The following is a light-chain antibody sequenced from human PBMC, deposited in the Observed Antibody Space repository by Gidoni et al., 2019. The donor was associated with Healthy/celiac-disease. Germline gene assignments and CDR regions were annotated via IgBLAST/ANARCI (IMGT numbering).Light chain of an antibody. CDR1: QSISSY. V-gene: IGKV1-39*01. CDR3: QQCYSTPRT. J-gene: IGKJ1*01. Sequence: DIQMTPSPSSLSASVGDRDTITCRASQSISSYLNWYQQKPGKAPKLLIYAASSLQSGVPSRFSGSGSGTDFTLTISSLQPEDFATYYCQQCYSTPRTFGQGTKVEIK. CDR2: AAS.